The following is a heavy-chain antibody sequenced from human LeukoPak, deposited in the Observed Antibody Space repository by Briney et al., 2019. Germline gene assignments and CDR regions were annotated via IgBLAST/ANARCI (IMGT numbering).Heavy chain of an antibody. V-gene: IGHV4-39*01. D-gene: IGHD2-2*01. CDR2: IYYSGST. CDR1: GGSISSSSYY. J-gene: IGHJ4*02. CDR3: VRIAAVPAASRWVGYFDY. Sequence: SETLSLTCTVSGGSISSSSYYWGWIRQPPGKGLEWIGSIYYSGSTYYNPSLKSRVTISVDTSKNQFSLKLSSVTAADTAVYYCVRIAAVPAASRWVGYFDYWGQGTLVTVSS.